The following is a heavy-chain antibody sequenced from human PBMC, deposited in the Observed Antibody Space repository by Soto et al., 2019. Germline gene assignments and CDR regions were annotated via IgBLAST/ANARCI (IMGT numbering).Heavy chain of an antibody. Sequence: XESLVVSGEACGYTFTKYYLPWVRQMPGKGLEWMGKIEPSDSYTTYSPSFQGHVTMSVDQSINTAFLQWSSLEASATAMYYCARTVGVLVPAAALDNGGQGTLVTV. J-gene: IGHJ4*02. CDR1: GYTFTKYY. V-gene: IGHV5-10-1*01. D-gene: IGHD2-2*01. CDR3: ARTVGVLVPAAALDN. CDR2: IEPSDSYT.